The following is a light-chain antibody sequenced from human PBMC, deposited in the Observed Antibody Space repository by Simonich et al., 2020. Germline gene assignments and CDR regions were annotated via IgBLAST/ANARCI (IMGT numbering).Light chain of an antibody. V-gene: IGLV2-23*01. CDR1: SSDVGSYNL. CDR2: EGS. J-gene: IGLJ3*02. CDR3: CSYAGSNNLV. Sequence: QSALTQPASVSGSPGQSITISCNGNSSDVGSYNLVSWYQQHPGKAPTLIIYEGSKRPSGVSNRLSGSKSGNTASLTISGLQAVDEADYYCCSYAGSNNLVFGGGTKLTVL.